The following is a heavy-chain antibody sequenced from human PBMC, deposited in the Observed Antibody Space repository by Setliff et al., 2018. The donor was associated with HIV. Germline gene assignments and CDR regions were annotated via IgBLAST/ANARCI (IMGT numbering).Heavy chain of an antibody. CDR2: ISYDGTGE. J-gene: IGHJ4*02. V-gene: IGHV3-30*04. CDR1: GFPFAAYA. CDR3: AREAGSSGSAGYFDY. D-gene: IGHD6-19*01. Sequence: GGSLRLSCAASGFPFAAYAMHWVRQAPGKGLEWVAVISYDGTGETYADSVKGRITISRDNSKNTLYMQMNSLRPEDTAVYYCAREAGSSGSAGYFDYWGQGTLVTVSS.